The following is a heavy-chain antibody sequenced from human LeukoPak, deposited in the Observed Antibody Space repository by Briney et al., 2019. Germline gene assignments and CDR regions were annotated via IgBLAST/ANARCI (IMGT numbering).Heavy chain of an antibody. CDR3: ANQRRGGAFDI. V-gene: IGHV3-23*01. Sequence: GGSLRLSCAASGFTFSSYAMSWVRQAPGKGLEWVSAISGSGGSTYYADSVKGRFTISRDNSKNTVYLQMNSLRAEETAVYYCANQRRGGAFDIWGQGTMVTVSS. J-gene: IGHJ3*02. D-gene: IGHD3-16*01. CDR2: ISGSGGST. CDR1: GFTFSSYA.